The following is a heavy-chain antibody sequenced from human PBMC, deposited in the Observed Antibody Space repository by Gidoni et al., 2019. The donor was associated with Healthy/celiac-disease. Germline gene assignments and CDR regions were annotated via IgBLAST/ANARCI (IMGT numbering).Heavy chain of an antibody. CDR2: ISYDGSNK. CDR3: ARDRRGVAVNLADY. Sequence: QVQLVESGGGVVQPGRSLRLSCAASGFTFSSYAMPWVRQAPGKGLEWVAVISYDGSNKYYADSVKGRFTISRDNSKNTLYLQMNSLRAEDTAVYYCARDRRGVAVNLADYWGQGTLVTVSS. D-gene: IGHD6-19*01. J-gene: IGHJ4*02. CDR1: GFTFSSYA. V-gene: IGHV3-30-3*01.